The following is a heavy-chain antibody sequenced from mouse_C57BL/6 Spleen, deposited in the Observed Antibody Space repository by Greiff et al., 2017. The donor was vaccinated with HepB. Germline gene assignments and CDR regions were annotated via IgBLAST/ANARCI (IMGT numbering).Heavy chain of an antibody. CDR3: ARSITTVVEDAMDY. V-gene: IGHV1-81*01. CDR2: IYPRSGNT. CDR1: GYTFTSYG. Sequence: VQLKQSGAELARPGASVKLSCKASGYTFTSYGISWVKQRTGQGLEWIGEIYPRSGNTYYNEKFKGKATLTADKSSSTAYMELRSLTSEDSAVYFCARSITTVVEDAMDYWGQGTSVTVSS. J-gene: IGHJ4*01. D-gene: IGHD1-1*01.